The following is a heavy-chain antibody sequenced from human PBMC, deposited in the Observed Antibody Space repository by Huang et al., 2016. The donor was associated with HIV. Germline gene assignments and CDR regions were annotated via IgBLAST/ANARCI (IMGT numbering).Heavy chain of an antibody. CDR3: ARGGTYNTRGWYFDY. Sequence: QVQLQESGPGLVKPSQTLSLTCTVYGDSISRENYYWSWIRQPAGKGLEWIGHMYPSGTSNYNPSLESRDTISVDTSKNQFSLKLTSLTAADTAMYYCARGGTYNTRGWYFDYWGQGILVTVSS. D-gene: IGHD1-1*01. CDR1: GDSISRENYY. CDR2: MYPSGTS. V-gene: IGHV4-61*09. J-gene: IGHJ4*02.